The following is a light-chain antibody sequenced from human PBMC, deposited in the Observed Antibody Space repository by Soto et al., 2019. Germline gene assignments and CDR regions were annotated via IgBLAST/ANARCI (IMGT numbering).Light chain of an antibody. CDR1: QSVSSK. CDR3: QQYNRWLWT. V-gene: IGKV3-15*01. J-gene: IGKJ1*01. Sequence: DIVMTQSPATLSVSPGEGATLSCRARQSVSSKLAWYQQKPGQAPRLLIYGASARATGIPARFSGSGSGTEFTLIISSLQSEDSAVYYCQQYNRWLWTFGQGTKVEIK. CDR2: GAS.